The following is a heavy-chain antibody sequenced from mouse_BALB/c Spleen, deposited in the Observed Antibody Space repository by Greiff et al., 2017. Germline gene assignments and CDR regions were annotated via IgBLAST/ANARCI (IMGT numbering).Heavy chain of an antibody. CDR2: ISSGSSTI. CDR3: ARGYDGYPFAY. Sequence: EVQLVESGGGLVQPGGSRKLSCAASGFTFSSFGMHWVRQAPEKGLEWVAYISSGSSTIYYADTVKGRFTISRDNPKNTLFLQMTSLRSEDTAMYYCARGYDGYPFAYWGQGTLVTVSA. V-gene: IGHV5-17*02. D-gene: IGHD2-3*01. J-gene: IGHJ3*01. CDR1: GFTFSSFG.